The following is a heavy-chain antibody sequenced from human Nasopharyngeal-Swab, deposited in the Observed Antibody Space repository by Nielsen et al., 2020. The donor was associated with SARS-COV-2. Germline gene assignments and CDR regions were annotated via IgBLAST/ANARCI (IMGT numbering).Heavy chain of an antibody. Sequence: GGSLRLSCRASGFSFGDYTMTWVRQAPGKGLESVGFIKSEVYGGTTDYAASVKGRFTISRDDSENIAYLQMNGLKTEDTAMYYCRLKRSSRYAHNFDIWGQGTVVTVSS. CDR2: IKSEVYGGTT. CDR3: RLKRSSRYAHNFDI. V-gene: IGHV3-49*04. J-gene: IGHJ3*02. CDR1: GFSFGDYT. D-gene: IGHD6-13*01.